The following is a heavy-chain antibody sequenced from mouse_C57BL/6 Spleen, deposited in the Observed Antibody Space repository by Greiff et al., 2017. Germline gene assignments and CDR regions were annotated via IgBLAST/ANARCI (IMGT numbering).Heavy chain of an antibody. V-gene: IGHV1-61*01. J-gene: IGHJ4*01. D-gene: IGHD1-1*01. CDR1: GYTFTSYW. CDR3: ARMITTVVATDAMDY. CDR2: IYPSDSET. Sequence: QVHVKQPGAELVRPGSSVKLSCKASGYTFTSYWMDWVKQRPGQGLAWIGNIYPSDSETHYNQKFKDKATLTVDKSSSTAYMQLSSLTSEDSAVXYGARMITTVVATDAMDYWGQGTSVTVSS.